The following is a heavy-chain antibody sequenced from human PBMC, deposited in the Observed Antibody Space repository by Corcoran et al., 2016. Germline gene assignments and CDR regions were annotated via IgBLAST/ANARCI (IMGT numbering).Heavy chain of an antibody. J-gene: IGHJ1*01. D-gene: IGHD3-22*01. V-gene: IGHV5-51*01. CDR2: IYPGDSDT. Sequence: EVQLVQSGAEVKKPGESLKISCKGSGYSFTSYWIGWVRQMPGKGLEWMGIIYPGDSDTRYRPSFQGQVTISADKSISTAYLQWSSLKASDTAMYYVASPKESYCYDSSGYYYSKYFQHWGQGTLVTVSS. CDR1: GYSFTSYW. CDR3: ASPKESYCYDSSGYYYSKYFQH.